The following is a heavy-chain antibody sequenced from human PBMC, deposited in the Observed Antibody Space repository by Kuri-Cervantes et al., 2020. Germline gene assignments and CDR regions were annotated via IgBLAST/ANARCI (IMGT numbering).Heavy chain of an antibody. V-gene: IGHV3-48*04. CDR1: GFTFSSYA. D-gene: IGHD3-3*01. Sequence: GESLKISCAASGFTFSSYAMSWVRQAPGKGLEWVSYISSSSSTIYYADSVRGRFTISRGNAKNSLYLQMNSLRAEDTAVYYCARAYDFWSGYNGMDVWGQGTTVTVSS. J-gene: IGHJ6*02. CDR3: ARAYDFWSGYNGMDV. CDR2: ISSSSSTI.